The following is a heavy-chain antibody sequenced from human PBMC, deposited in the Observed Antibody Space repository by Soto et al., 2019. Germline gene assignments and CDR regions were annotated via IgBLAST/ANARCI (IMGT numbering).Heavy chain of an antibody. J-gene: IGHJ4*02. CDR1: GGSIRSYY. CDR3: ARTGSYYGSDY. CDR2: IYYSGST. V-gene: IGHV4-59*01. D-gene: IGHD1-26*01. Sequence: SETLSLTCTVSGGSIRSYYWSWIRQPPGKGLEWIGYIYYSGSTNYNPSLKSRVTISVDTSKNQFSLKLSSVTAADTAEYYCARTGSYYGSDYWGQGTLVTVSS.